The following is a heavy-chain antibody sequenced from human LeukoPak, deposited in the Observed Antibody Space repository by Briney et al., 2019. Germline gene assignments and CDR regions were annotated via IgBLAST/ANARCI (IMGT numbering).Heavy chain of an antibody. D-gene: IGHD3-22*01. J-gene: IGHJ4*02. Sequence: SVKVSCTASGGTFSSYAISWVRQAPGQGLEWMGGIIPIFGTANYAQKFQGRVTITADESTSTAYMELRSLRSEDTAVYYCASLAYHYYDSSGYYYPDYWGQGTLVTVSS. V-gene: IGHV1-69*13. CDR3: ASLAYHYYDSSGYYYPDY. CDR1: GGTFSSYA. CDR2: IIPIFGTA.